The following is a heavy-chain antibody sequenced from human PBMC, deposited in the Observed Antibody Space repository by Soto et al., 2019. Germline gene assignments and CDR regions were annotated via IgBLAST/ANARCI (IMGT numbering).Heavy chain of an antibody. CDR1: GYIFTNYG. Sequence: GASVKVSCKASGYIFTNYGITWVRQAPGQGLDWMGWIGADNGETNYAQKLQDRVTMTTDTSTSTAYMELRSLRSDDTAVFYCARTTSGYCSSTSCYKAPDYWGQGTLVTVSS. V-gene: IGHV1-18*01. CDR3: ARTTSGYCSSTSCYKAPDY. CDR2: IGADNGET. D-gene: IGHD2-2*02. J-gene: IGHJ4*02.